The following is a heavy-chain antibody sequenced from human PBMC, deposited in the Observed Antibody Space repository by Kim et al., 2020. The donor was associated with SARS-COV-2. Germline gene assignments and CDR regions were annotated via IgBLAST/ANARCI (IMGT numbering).Heavy chain of an antibody. CDR3: ARLSYDYVWGSYRSYYFDY. J-gene: IGHJ4*02. D-gene: IGHD3-16*02. Sequence: GGSLRLSCAASGFTFSSYAIHWVRQAPGKGLEWVAVISYDGSHKYYADSVKGRFTISRDNSKNTLYLQMNSLRAEDTAVFYCARLSYDYVWGSYRSYYFDYWGQGTLVTVSS. CDR1: GFTFSSYA. V-gene: IGHV3-30*04. CDR2: ISYDGSHK.